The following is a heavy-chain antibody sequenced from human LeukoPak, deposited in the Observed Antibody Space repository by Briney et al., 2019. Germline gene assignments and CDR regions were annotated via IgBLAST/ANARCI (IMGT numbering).Heavy chain of an antibody. V-gene: IGHV3-23*01. CDR3: AKGLRGERLADFDY. Sequence: PGGSLRLSCAASGFSFSNCAMSWVRQAPGKGLEWVSGLSGSDGSLDGSTYYADSVRGRFTISRDNSKNTLYLQMNSLRAEDTAIYYCAKGLRGERLADFDYWGQGTLVTVSS. D-gene: IGHD3-10*01. J-gene: IGHJ4*02. CDR1: GFSFSNCA. CDR2: LSGSDGSLDGST.